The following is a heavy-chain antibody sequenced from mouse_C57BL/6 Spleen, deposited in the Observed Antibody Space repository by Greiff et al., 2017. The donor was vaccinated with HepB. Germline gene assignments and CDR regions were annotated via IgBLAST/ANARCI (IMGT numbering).Heavy chain of an antibody. CDR1: GYTFTSYT. J-gene: IGHJ4*01. CDR2: INPSSGYT. Sequence: QVQLQQSGAELARPGASVKMSCKASGYTFTSYTMHWVKQRPGQGLEWIGYINPSSGYTKYNQKFKDKATLTADKSSSTAYMQLSSLTSEDSAVYYCARYLLPAWAMDYWGQGTSVTVSS. CDR3: ARYLLPAWAMDY. D-gene: IGHD2-1*01. V-gene: IGHV1-4*01.